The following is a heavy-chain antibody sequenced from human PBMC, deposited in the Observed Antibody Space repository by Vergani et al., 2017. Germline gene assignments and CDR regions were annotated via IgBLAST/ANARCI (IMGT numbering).Heavy chain of an antibody. V-gene: IGHV4-61*05. CDR1: GGSISSSSYY. CDR3: ARGSHYYYDSIPALYYYGMDG. D-gene: IGHD3-22*01. CDR2: IYYSGSP. Sequence: QLQLQESGPGLVKPSETLSLTCTVSGGSISSSSYYWGWIRQPPGKGLEWIGYIYYSGSPNYNPSLERRVTISVDTSKNQFSLKLSSVTAADTAVYYCARGSHYYYDSIPALYYYGMDGWGQGTTVTVSS. J-gene: IGHJ6*02.